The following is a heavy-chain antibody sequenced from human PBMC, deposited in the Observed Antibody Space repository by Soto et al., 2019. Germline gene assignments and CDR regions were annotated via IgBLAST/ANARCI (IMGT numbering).Heavy chain of an antibody. D-gene: IGHD2-2*01. CDR2: IYYSGST. CDR1: GGSISSGDYY. J-gene: IGHJ5*02. V-gene: IGHV4-30-4*01. CDR3: ARTYCSTTSCPTWFDP. Sequence: TLSLTCTVSGGSISSGDYYWSWIRQPPGKGLEWIGYIYYSGSTHYNPSLKSRVTISVDTSKNKFSLKLSSVTAADTAVYYCARTYCSTTSCPTWFDPWGQGTLVTVSS.